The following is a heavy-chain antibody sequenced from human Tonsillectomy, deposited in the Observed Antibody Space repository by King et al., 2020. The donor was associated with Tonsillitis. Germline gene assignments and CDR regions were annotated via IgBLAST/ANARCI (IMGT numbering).Heavy chain of an antibody. CDR1: GFSFSSYG. Sequence: QLVQSGGGVVQPGRSLRLSCAASGFSFSSYGMHWVRQVPGEGLEWVALISYDGSTKEYADSVKGRFTISRDNSENTVFLQMNRLRAEDTAVYYSVKEGIIRGYVILGDDYWGQGTLVIVSS. D-gene: IGHD3-10*01. V-gene: IGHV3-30*18. J-gene: IGHJ4*02. CDR3: VKEGIIRGYVILGDDY. CDR2: ISYDGSTK.